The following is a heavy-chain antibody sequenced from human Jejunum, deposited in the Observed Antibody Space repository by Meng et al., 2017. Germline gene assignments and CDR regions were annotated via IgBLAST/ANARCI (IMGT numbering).Heavy chain of an antibody. J-gene: IGHJ3*02. V-gene: IGHV3-21*01. CDR2: ISRDSSYI. CDR1: GFTFSTYS. CDR3: ARGESYSGSWGDAFDI. D-gene: IGHD1-26*01. Sequence: GGPLRLSCAASGFTFSTYSMDWVRQAPGKGLEWVSSISRDSSYIHYADSVKGRFTISRDNARNSLDLQMNSLRADDSAVYYCARGESYSGSWGDAFDIWGQGTMVTVSS.